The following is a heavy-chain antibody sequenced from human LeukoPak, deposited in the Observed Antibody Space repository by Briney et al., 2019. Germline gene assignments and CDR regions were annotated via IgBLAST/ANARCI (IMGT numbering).Heavy chain of an antibody. Sequence: SETLSLTCTVSGGSISSGSYNWSWIRQPAGKGLEWIGRIYTSGSTNYNPSLKSRVTISVDTSKNQFSLKLSSVTAADTAVYFCARDHQKLMTPGTRGSCFAPGGRETLVPVPS. CDR1: GGSISSGSYN. CDR2: IYTSGST. D-gene: IGHD4-17*01. CDR3: ARDHQKLMTPGTRGSCFAP. J-gene: IGHJ5*02. V-gene: IGHV4-61*02.